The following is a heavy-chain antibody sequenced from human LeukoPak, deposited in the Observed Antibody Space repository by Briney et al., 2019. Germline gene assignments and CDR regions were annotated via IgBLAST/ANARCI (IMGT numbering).Heavy chain of an antibody. V-gene: IGHV3-30*02. Sequence: PGGSLRLSCAASGFIFSGYGMHWVRQAPGKGLQWVTFIRYEGSNKYYADSVKGRFTISRDNSKNTLSLQMNSLRAEDTALYYCAKGGWGSISDYWGQGTLVTVSS. CDR2: IRYEGSNK. CDR3: AKGGWGSISDY. J-gene: IGHJ4*02. D-gene: IGHD3-16*01. CDR1: GFIFSGYG.